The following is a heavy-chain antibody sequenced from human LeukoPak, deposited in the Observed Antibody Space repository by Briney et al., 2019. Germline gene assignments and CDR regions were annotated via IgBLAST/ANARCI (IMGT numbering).Heavy chain of an antibody. V-gene: IGHV1-8*01. Sequence: ASVKVSCKASGYTFTSYDINWVRQASGQGLEWMGWMNPNSGNTGYAQKFQGRVAMTRNTSINTAYMELSSLRSEDTAVYYCARRVAAAGSPIGYWGQAPWSPSPQ. CDR1: GYTFTSYD. CDR3: ARRVAAAGSPIGY. CDR2: MNPNSGNT. D-gene: IGHD6-13*01. J-gene: IGHJ1*01.